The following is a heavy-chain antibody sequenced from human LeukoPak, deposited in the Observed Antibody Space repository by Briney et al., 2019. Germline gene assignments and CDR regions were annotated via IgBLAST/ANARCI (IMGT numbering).Heavy chain of an antibody. CDR3: AKGGAYSSSVGDY. J-gene: IGHJ4*02. CDR1: GFTFSSYA. CDR2: ISGSGGST. Sequence: HPGGSLRLSCAASGFTFSSYAMSWVRQAPGKGLEWVSAISGSGGSTYYADSVKGRFTISRDNSKNTLYLQMNSLRAEDTAVYYCAKGGAYSSSVGDYWGQGTLVTVSS. D-gene: IGHD6-13*01. V-gene: IGHV3-23*01.